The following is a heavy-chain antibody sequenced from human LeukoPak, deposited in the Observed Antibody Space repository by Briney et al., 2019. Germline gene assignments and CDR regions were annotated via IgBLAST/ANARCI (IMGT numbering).Heavy chain of an antibody. CDR1: GFTFSSYS. V-gene: IGHV3-48*01. CDR2: ISSSSSTI. CDR3: AKSETSSGWYD. Sequence: GGSLRLSCAASGFTFSSYSMNWVRQAPGKGLEWVSYISSSSSTIYYADSVKGRFTISRDNSKNTLYLQMNSLRAEDTAVYYCAKSETSSGWYDWGQGTLVTVSS. D-gene: IGHD6-19*01. J-gene: IGHJ4*02.